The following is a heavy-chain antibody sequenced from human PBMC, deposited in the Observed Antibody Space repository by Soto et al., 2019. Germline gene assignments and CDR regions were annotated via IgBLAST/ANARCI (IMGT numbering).Heavy chain of an antibody. V-gene: IGHV3-48*04. J-gene: IGHJ4*02. CDR3: ARINNRETLDY. CDR1: GFTFSSYS. CDR2: ISSSSSTI. Sequence: GGSLRLSCAASGFTFSSYSMNWVRQAPGKGLEWVSYISSSSSTIYYADSVKGRFTISRDNAKNSLYLQMNSLRAEDTAVYYCARINNRETLDYWGQGTLVTVSS.